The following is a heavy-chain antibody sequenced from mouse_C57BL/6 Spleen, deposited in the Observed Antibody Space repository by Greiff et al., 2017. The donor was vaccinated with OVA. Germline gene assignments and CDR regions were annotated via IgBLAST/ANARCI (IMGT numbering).Heavy chain of an antibody. CDR3: ARHDGSRVAWFAY. CDR2: IDPSDSET. V-gene: IGHV1-52*01. J-gene: IGHJ3*01. CDR1: GYTFTSYW. Sequence: QVQLQQPGAELVRPGSSVKLSCKASGYTFTSYWMHWVKQRPIQGLEWIGNIDPSDSETHYNQKFKDKATLTVDKSSSTAYMQLSSLTSEDSAVDDCARHDGSRVAWFAYWGQGTLVTVAA. D-gene: IGHD1-1*01.